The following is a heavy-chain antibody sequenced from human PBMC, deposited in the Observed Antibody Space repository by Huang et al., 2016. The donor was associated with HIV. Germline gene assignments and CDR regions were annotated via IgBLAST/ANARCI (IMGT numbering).Heavy chain of an antibody. CDR3: MDSNSENWDY. CDR2: IKSESDGGTT. J-gene: IGHJ4*02. D-gene: IGHD3-10*01. V-gene: IGHV3-15*01. Sequence: EVKLVESGGGLVKPGESLKLSCAASGFTFSNAWMNWVSQARGKGLEWVGRIKSESDGGTTDYATPVKGRFTISRDDSRNTVYIKMNNLKAEDTAVYYCMDSNSENWDYWGQGTLVTVSS. CDR1: GFTFSNAW.